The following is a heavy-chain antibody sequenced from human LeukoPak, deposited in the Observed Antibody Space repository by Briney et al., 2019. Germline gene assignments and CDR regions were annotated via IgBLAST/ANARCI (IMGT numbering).Heavy chain of an antibody. V-gene: IGHV3-30*18. J-gene: IGHJ4*02. CDR2: ISFDGSVK. D-gene: IGHD2-2*01. CDR1: GFTFSNNS. Sequence: PGGSLRLSCAASGFTFSNNSMHWVCQAPRRGLEWVAVISFDGSVKYYGDSMKGRFTISRDNSKNTMYLEMNSLRGEYTAVYYCTKDISHCSQSTCYGGYFDNWGQGTLVTVSS. CDR3: TKDISHCSQSTCYGGYFDN.